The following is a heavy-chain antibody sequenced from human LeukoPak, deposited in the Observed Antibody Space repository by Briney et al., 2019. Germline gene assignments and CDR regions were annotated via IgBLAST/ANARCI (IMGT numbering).Heavy chain of an antibody. J-gene: IGHJ3*02. CDR2: INPNSGGT. Sequence: GASEKVSCKASGYTFTGYYMHWVRQAPGQGLEWMGWINPNSGGTNYAQKFQGWVTMTRDTSISTAYMELSRLRSDDTAVYYCARVASHCSGGSCYSFDAFDIWGQGTMVTVSS. CDR3: ARVASHCSGGSCYSFDAFDI. CDR1: GYTFTGYY. V-gene: IGHV1-2*04. D-gene: IGHD2-15*01.